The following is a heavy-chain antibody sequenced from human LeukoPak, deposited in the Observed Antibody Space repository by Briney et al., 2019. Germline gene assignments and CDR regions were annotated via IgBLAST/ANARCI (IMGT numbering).Heavy chain of an antibody. CDR1: GGSISSSNW. Sequence: ETLSLTCAVSGGSISSSNWWSWVRQPPGKGLEWIGEIYHSGSTNYNPSLKSRVTISVDKSKNQFSLKLSSVTAADTAVYYCARDSVYCSSTSCYHLGFDYWGQGTLVTASS. CDR3: ARDSVYCSSTSCYHLGFDY. V-gene: IGHV4-4*02. D-gene: IGHD2-2*01. CDR2: IYHSGST. J-gene: IGHJ4*02.